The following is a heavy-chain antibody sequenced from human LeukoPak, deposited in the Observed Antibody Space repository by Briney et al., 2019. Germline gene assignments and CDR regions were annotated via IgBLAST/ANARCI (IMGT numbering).Heavy chain of an antibody. Sequence: PGGSLRLSCAASGFTFSSYWMSWVRQAPGKGLEWVANIKQDGSEKYYVDSVKGRFTIPRDNAKNSLYLQMNSLRAEDTAVYYCAREGPYNWNPSNYYYFDYWGQGTLVTVSS. CDR1: GFTFSSYW. V-gene: IGHV3-7*01. J-gene: IGHJ4*02. CDR3: AREGPYNWNPSNYYYFDY. D-gene: IGHD1-20*01. CDR2: IKQDGSEK.